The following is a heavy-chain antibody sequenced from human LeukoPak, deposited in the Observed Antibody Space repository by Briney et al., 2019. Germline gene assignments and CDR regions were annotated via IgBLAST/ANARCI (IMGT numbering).Heavy chain of an antibody. J-gene: IGHJ4*02. V-gene: IGHV3-21*01. CDR3: ARERTDLSPFEEYSSSPGGFDY. CDR2: ISSSGSFI. CDR1: EFTFSTYT. Sequence: SGGSLRLSCAASEFTFSTYTMNWVRQAPGKGLEWVSSISSSGSFIYYADSMKGRFTISRDNAKNSLFLQMNSLRAEDTAVYYCARERTDLSPFEEYSSSPGGFDYWGQGTLVTVSS. D-gene: IGHD6-6*01.